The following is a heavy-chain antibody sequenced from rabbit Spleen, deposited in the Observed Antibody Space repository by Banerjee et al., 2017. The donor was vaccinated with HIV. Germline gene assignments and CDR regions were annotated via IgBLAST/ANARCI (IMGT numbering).Heavy chain of an antibody. D-gene: IGHD4-1*01. CDR2: IDPVFGST. J-gene: IGHJ4*01. CDR3: VRDSGWSLNL. V-gene: IGHV1S47*01. Sequence: QEQLVESGGGLVQPGGSLKLSCKASGFDFSSYGVSWVRQAPGKGLEWIGYIDPVFGSTYYANWVNGRFTISSHNAQNTLYLQLNSLTAADTATYFCVRDSGWSLNLWGQGTLVTVS. CDR1: GFDFSSYG.